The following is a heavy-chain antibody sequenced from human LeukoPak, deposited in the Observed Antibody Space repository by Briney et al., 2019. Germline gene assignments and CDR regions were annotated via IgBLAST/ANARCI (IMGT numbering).Heavy chain of an antibody. D-gene: IGHD6-19*01. V-gene: IGHV1-2*02. CDR1: GYTFTGYY. CDR3: ARAIIYGSGWYRNWFDP. J-gene: IGHJ5*02. Sequence: ASVKVSCKASGYTFTGYYMHWVRQAPGQGLEWMGWINPNSGGTNYAQKFQGRVTMTRDTSISTAYMELSRLRSDDTAVYYCARAIIYGSGWYRNWFDPWGQGTLVTVSS. CDR2: INPNSGGT.